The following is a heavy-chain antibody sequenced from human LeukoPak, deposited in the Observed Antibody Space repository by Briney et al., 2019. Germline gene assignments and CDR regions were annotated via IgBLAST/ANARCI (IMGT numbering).Heavy chain of an antibody. Sequence: PGGSLRLSCSASGFTFSSYAMHWVRQAPGKGLEYVSGISSNGGSTYHADSVKGRFTISRDNSKNTLYLQMNGLRAEDTALYYCAKKSGYSYGFADYWGQGTLVTVSS. CDR3: AKKSGYSYGFADY. J-gene: IGHJ4*02. CDR1: GFTFSSYA. D-gene: IGHD5-18*01. CDR2: ISSNGGST. V-gene: IGHV3-64*04.